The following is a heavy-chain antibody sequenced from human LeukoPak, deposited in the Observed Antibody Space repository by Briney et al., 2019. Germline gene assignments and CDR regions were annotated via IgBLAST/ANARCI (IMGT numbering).Heavy chain of an antibody. CDR2: IDRDGSDK. Sequence: GGSLRLSCAASGFTFSNYWMSWVRQAPGKGLEGVANIDRDGSDKYYVDSVKGRFTISRDNAKNSLYLQMNSLGVEDTAVYYCARVGAPGTADYWGQGTLVTVSS. J-gene: IGHJ4*02. D-gene: IGHD6-13*01. CDR1: GFTFSNYW. V-gene: IGHV3-7*01. CDR3: ARVGAPGTADY.